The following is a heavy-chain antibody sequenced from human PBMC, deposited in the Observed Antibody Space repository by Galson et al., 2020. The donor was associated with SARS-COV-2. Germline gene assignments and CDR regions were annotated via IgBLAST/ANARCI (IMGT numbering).Heavy chain of an antibody. CDR1: GFTFSSYG. V-gene: IGHV3-33*01. Sequence: GGSLRLSCAASGFTFSSYGMHWVRQAPGKGLEWVAVIWYDGSNKYYADSVKGRFTISRDNSKNTLYLQMNSLRAEDTAVYYCARDLGVDDYGDYWGQGILVTVSA. D-gene: IGHD4-17*01. CDR3: ARDLGVDDYGDY. CDR2: IWYDGSNK. J-gene: IGHJ4*02.